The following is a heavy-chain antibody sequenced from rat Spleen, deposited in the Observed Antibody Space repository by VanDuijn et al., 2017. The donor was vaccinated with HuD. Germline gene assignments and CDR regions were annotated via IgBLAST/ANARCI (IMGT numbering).Heavy chain of an antibody. V-gene: IGHV2-45*01. D-gene: IGHD4-1*01. CDR1: GFSLTSYN. J-gene: IGHJ4*01. CDR2: MWSGGST. Sequence: QVQLMESGPGLVQPSETLSLTCTVSGFSLTSYNVHWVRQPPGKGLEWMGVMWSGGSTDYNSALKSRLSISRDTSKNQVLLKMNSLQTEDTAMYFCARDTGTMDAWGQGASVTVSS. CDR3: ARDTGTMDA.